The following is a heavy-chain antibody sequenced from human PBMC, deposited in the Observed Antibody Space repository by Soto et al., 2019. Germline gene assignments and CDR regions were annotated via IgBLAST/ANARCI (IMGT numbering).Heavy chain of an antibody. V-gene: IGHV3-33*06. CDR3: AKVLYASESFDSEEAPYGMDV. CDR1: GFPFGRYD. Sequence: PGGSLILSCASSGFPFGRYDRHLVRQAPGKGLEWVAVLWFDGSNEYYADSVQGRFTISRDNSKNTLYLQMDSLRAEDTAVYYCAKVLYASESFDSEEAPYGMDVWGQGTTVTVSS. D-gene: IGHD3-10*01. J-gene: IGHJ6*02. CDR2: LWFDGSNE.